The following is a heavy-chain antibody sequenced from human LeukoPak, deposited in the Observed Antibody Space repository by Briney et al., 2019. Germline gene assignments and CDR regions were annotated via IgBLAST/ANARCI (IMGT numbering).Heavy chain of an antibody. CDR3: ARARGGLRYFDWLFFD. CDR2: INPNSGGT. V-gene: IGHV1-2*02. D-gene: IGHD3-9*01. Sequence: ASVRFSCKASGYTFTGYYMHWVRQAPGQGLEWMGWINPNSGGTNYAQKFQGRFTMTRDTSISTAYMELSRLRSDDTAVYYCARARGGLRYFDWLFFDWGQGTLVTVSS. J-gene: IGHJ4*02. CDR1: GYTFTGYY.